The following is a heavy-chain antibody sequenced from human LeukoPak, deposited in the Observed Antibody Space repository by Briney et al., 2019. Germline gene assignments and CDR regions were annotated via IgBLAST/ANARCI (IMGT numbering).Heavy chain of an antibody. D-gene: IGHD6-6*01. CDR3: AKDHFPLIAAFGMDV. CDR1: GFTFSSYA. CDR2: ISGSGGST. V-gene: IGHV3-23*01. J-gene: IGHJ6*02. Sequence: GGSLRLSCAASGFTFSSYAMSWVRQAPGKGLEWVSAISGSGGSTYYADSVKGRFTISRDNSKNTLYLQMNSLRAEDTAVYYCAKDHFPLIAAFGMDVWGQGTMVTVSS.